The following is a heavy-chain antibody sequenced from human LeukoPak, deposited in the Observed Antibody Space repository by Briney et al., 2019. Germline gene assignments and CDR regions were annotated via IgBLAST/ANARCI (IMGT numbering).Heavy chain of an antibody. J-gene: IGHJ3*02. V-gene: IGHV5-51*01. CDR2: IYPGDSDT. D-gene: IGHD3-22*01. CDR1: GYSFTNYW. CDR3: ARLLYYFDSSGSYYAPKAFDI. Sequence: GESLKISCKGSGYSFTNYWIGWVRQMPGKGLEWMGIIYPGDSDTRYSPSFQGQVTISADKSISTAYLQWSSLKASDTAIYYCARLLYYFDSSGSYYAPKAFDIWGQGTMVTVSS.